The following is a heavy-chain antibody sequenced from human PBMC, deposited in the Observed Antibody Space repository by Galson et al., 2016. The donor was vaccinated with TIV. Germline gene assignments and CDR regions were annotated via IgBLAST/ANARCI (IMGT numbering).Heavy chain of an antibody. CDR2: INPDSGNT. D-gene: IGHD2-2*01. CDR3: ARSWSVVAPNWVDP. V-gene: IGHV1-8*02. CDR1: GYTFTSYH. J-gene: IGHJ5*02. Sequence: VKVSCKASGYTFTSYHINWVRQATGQGLEWMGWINPDSGNTGYVQKFQGRVTMTRNISASTVYMELSSLRSEDTAVYYCARSWSVVAPNWVDPWGQGTLVTVSS.